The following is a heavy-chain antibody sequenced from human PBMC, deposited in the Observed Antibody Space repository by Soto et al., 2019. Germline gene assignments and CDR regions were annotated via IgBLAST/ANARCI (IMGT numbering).Heavy chain of an antibody. D-gene: IGHD2-15*01. J-gene: IGHJ6*02. Sequence: GGSLRLSCAASGFTFSSYGMHWVRQAPGKGLEWVAVIWYDGSNKYYADSVKGRFTISRDNSKNTLYLQMNSLRAEDTAVYYCARDLFKSGGKYYYGMDVWGQGTTVTVSS. CDR3: ARDLFKSGGKYYYGMDV. V-gene: IGHV3-33*01. CDR1: GFTFSSYG. CDR2: IWYDGSNK.